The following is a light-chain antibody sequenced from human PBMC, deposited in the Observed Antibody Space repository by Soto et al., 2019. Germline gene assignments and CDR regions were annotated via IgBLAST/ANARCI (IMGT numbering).Light chain of an antibody. CDR1: QNVGGY. CDR3: QQRNSCPLT. Sequence: EIVLTQSPATLSLSPGERATLSCRASQNVGGYLAWYQQKPGQAPRLLISDASNRAAGIPARFSGIGSGTDFTLTISILEPEDFAVYYCQQRNSCPLTFGGGTKVEIK. CDR2: DAS. V-gene: IGKV3-11*01. J-gene: IGKJ4*01.